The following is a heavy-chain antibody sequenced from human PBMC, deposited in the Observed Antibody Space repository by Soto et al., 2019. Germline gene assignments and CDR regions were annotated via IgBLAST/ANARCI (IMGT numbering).Heavy chain of an antibody. Sequence: GGSLRLSCAASGFTFGDYYMSWIRQAPGKGLEWVSYISSSTSTIYYADSVKGRFTISRDNAKNSLYLQINSLRAGDTAVYYCARDDGGSSGRQAFDIWGQGTMVTVSS. CDR2: ISSSTSTI. V-gene: IGHV3-11*01. CDR1: GFTFGDYY. D-gene: IGHD6-19*01. J-gene: IGHJ3*02. CDR3: ARDDGGSSGRQAFDI.